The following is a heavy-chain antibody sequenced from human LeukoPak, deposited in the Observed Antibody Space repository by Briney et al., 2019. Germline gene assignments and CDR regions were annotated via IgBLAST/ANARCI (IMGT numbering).Heavy chain of an antibody. Sequence: PGGSLRLSSAASGFTFSNSWINWVRQAPGKGLLWVSRINTDGSSTTYADSVKGRFTISRDNAKNTLYLQMNSLRAEDTGVYYCATQAGITIFGRYFDYWGQGTLVTVSS. J-gene: IGHJ4*02. CDR1: GFTFSNSW. V-gene: IGHV3-74*01. D-gene: IGHD3-3*01. CDR2: INTDGSST. CDR3: ATQAGITIFGRYFDY.